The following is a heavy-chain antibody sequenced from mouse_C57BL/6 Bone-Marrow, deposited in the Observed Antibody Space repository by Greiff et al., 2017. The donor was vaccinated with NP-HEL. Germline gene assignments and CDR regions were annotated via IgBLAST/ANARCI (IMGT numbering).Heavy chain of an antibody. CDR3: ASAHYYYGSSYGAMDY. V-gene: IGHV1-81*01. CDR1: GYTFTSYG. J-gene: IGHJ4*01. Sequence: QVQLKQSGAELVRPGASVKLSCTASGYTFTSYGISWVKQRTGQGLEWIGEIYPRSGNTYYNEKFKGKATLTAAKSSSPAYMELRSLTSEDSAVYFCASAHYYYGSSYGAMDYGGQGTAVTVTS. CDR2: IYPRSGNT. D-gene: IGHD1-1*01.